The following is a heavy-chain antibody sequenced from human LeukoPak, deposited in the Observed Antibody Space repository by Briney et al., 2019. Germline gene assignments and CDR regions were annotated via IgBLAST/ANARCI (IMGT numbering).Heavy chain of an antibody. V-gene: IGHV4-38-2*02. CDR3: ARDTSIVLYDY. Sequence: SETLSLTCTVSGYSISSGYYWGWIRQPPGKGLEWIGSIYHSGSTYYNPSLKSRVTISVDTSKNQFSLKLSSVTAADTAVYYCARDTSIVLYDYWGQGTLVTVSS. D-gene: IGHD2-8*01. CDR2: IYHSGST. J-gene: IGHJ4*02. CDR1: GYSISSGYY.